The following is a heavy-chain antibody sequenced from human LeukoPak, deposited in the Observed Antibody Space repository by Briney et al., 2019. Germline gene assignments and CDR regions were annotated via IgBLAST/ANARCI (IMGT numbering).Heavy chain of an antibody. D-gene: IGHD1-1*01. CDR1: GGSISSYY. J-gene: IGHJ4*02. Sequence: PSETLSLTCTVSGGSISSYYWSWIRQPPGKGLEWIGSIYYSGSTYYNPSLKSRVTISVDTSKNQFSLKLSSVIAADTAVYYCARPPGSGTTGDDYWGQGTLVTVSS. CDR2: IYYSGST. CDR3: ARPPGSGTTGDDY. V-gene: IGHV4-39*01.